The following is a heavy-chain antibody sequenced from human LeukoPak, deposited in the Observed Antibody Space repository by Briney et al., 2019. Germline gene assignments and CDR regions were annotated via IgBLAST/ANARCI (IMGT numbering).Heavy chain of an antibody. Sequence: GGSLRLSCAASGFTFSSYEMNWVRQAPGEGLEWVSYISSSGSTIYYADSVKGRFTISRDNAKNSLYLQMNSLRAEDTAVYYCARDRGQYSYGPPFDYWGQGTLVTVSS. CDR1: GFTFSSYE. CDR2: ISSSGSTI. J-gene: IGHJ4*02. CDR3: ARDRGQYSYGPPFDY. D-gene: IGHD5-18*01. V-gene: IGHV3-48*03.